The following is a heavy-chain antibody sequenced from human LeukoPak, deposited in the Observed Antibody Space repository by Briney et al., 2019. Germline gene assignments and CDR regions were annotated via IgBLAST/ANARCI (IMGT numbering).Heavy chain of an antibody. J-gene: IGHJ5*02. Sequence: ASVKVSCEASGYTFTGYYIHWVRQAPGQGLEWMGWINPNSGGTNYAQRFQGRVTVTRDTSISTAYMELSRLRSDDTAFYYCARYDSTVNWFDPWGQGTLVTVSS. V-gene: IGHV1-2*02. CDR2: INPNSGGT. CDR3: ARYDSTVNWFDP. CDR1: GYTFTGYY. D-gene: IGHD3-22*01.